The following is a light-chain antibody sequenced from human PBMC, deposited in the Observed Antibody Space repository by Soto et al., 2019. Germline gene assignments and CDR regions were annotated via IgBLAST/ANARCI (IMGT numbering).Light chain of an antibody. CDR3: QPRSNWLPLFT. CDR1: QSVTSY. J-gene: IGKJ3*01. Sequence: EIVLTQSPATLSLSPGDTATLSCRASQSVTSYLAWYQHRAGQAPRRLIYDASSRAPDIPDRFIGSGYGTDFTLTISGLAPSHFAVYSCQPRSNWLPLFTFRPGPTVDSK. V-gene: IGKV3-11*01. CDR2: DAS.